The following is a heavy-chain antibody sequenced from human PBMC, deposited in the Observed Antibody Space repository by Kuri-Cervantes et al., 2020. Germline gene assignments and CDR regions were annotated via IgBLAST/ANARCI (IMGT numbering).Heavy chain of an antibody. CDR2: IYPGDSDT. Sequence: KVSCKGSGYSFTSYWIGWVRQMPEKGLEWLGIIYPGDSDTRYSPSFQGQVTISADKSISTAYLQWSSLKASDTAMYYCARQDYYYYYMDVWGKGTTVTVSS. V-gene: IGHV5-51*01. CDR1: GYSFTSYW. CDR3: ARQDYYYYYMDV. J-gene: IGHJ6*03.